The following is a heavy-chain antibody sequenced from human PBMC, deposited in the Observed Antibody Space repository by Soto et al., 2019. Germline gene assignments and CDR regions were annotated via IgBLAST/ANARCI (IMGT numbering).Heavy chain of an antibody. J-gene: IGHJ4*02. CDR3: ARDFDSSGYYYRGNDY. CDR1: VYTFTSYG. Sequence: ASVKVSCKASVYTFTSYGISWVRQAPGQGLEWMGWISAYNGYTNYAQKLQGRVTMTTDTSTSTAYMELGSLRSDDTAVYYCARDFDSSGYYYRGNDYWGQGTLVTVSS. V-gene: IGHV1-18*01. D-gene: IGHD3-22*01. CDR2: ISAYNGYT.